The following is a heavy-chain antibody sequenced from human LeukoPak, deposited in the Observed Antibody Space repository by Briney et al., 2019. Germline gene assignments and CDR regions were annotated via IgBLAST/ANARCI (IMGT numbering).Heavy chain of an antibody. D-gene: IGHD6-19*01. CDR1: GYSFTSYW. CDR2: IYPGDSDT. CDR3: ARGRAVAGPAPDFDY. J-gene: IGHJ4*02. Sequence: GESLKISCKGSGYSFTSYWIGWVRQMPGKGLEWMGIIYPGDSDTRYSPSFQGQVTISADKSISTAYLQWSSLKASDTAMHYCARGRAVAGPAPDFDYWGQGTLVTVSS. V-gene: IGHV5-51*01.